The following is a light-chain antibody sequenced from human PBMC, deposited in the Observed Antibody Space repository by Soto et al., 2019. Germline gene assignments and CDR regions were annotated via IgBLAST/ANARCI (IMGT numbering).Light chain of an antibody. Sequence: EIVMTQSLATLSVSPGERATLSCRASQSVSSNFAWYQQRPGQAPRLLIYGASTRATGIPARFSGSGSGTEFTLTISSLQSEDFAVYYCQQYKNWPLTFGGGTKVEIK. V-gene: IGKV3-15*01. CDR1: QSVSSN. J-gene: IGKJ4*01. CDR3: QQYKNWPLT. CDR2: GAS.